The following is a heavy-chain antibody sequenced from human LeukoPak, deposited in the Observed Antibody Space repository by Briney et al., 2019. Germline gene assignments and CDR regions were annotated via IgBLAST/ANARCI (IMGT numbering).Heavy chain of an antibody. Sequence: GSLSLSCSASGFTFSDYYMNWVRQAPGKGLEWVSSISSRSTYIYYADSVKGRFTISRDNAKNSLFLQMNSLRAEDTAVYYCAGNWNLGGMDVWGRGTTVTVSS. CDR2: ISSRSTYI. J-gene: IGHJ6*02. CDR1: GFTFSDYY. D-gene: IGHD1-1*01. CDR3: AGNWNLGGMDV. V-gene: IGHV3-21*01.